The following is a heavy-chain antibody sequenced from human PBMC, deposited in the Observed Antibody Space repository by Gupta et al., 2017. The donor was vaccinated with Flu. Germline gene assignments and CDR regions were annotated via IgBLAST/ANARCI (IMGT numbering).Heavy chain of an antibody. CDR2: INSDGNII. CDR3: ASLSVAGNFDY. CDR1: GLTFNRHW. D-gene: IGHD6-19*01. Sequence: EVQLVEYGGGLVQPGGSMRRSCEASGLTFNRHWMHWVRQAPGKGLEWVSRINSDGNIITYADSVKGRFTSSRDNAKNTLFLQMNSLRAEDTSVYFCASLSVAGNFDYWGRGTLVTVSS. J-gene: IGHJ4*02. V-gene: IGHV3-74*01.